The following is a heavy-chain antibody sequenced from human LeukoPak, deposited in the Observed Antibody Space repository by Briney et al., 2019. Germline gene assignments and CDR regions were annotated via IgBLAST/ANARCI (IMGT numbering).Heavy chain of an antibody. Sequence: GGSLRLSCAASGFTFSDYHMSWIRQAPGEGLECVSYISGGGSSIHYADSVKGRFTISRDNSKNTLYLQMNSLRAEDTAVYYCAKESGFWWELLHFDYWGQGTLVTVSS. V-gene: IGHV3-11*01. CDR1: GFTFSDYH. D-gene: IGHD1-26*01. CDR2: ISGGGSSI. J-gene: IGHJ4*02. CDR3: AKESGFWWELLHFDY.